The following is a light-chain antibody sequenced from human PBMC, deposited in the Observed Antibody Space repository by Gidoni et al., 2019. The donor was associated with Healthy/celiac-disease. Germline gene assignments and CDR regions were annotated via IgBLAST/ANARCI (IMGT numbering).Light chain of an antibody. CDR3: QQYYSYPRT. Sequence: AIRMTQSPSSFSASTGDRVTITCRASQGISSYLAWYQQKPGKAHKLLIYAASTLQSVVPSRFSGSGSWTDFTLTLSCLQSEDFATYYCQQYYSYPRTFGQGTKVEIK. J-gene: IGKJ1*01. CDR2: AAS. V-gene: IGKV1-8*01. CDR1: QGISSY.